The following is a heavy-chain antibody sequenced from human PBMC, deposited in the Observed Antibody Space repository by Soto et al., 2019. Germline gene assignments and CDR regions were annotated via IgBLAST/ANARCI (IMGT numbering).Heavy chain of an antibody. CDR3: TSRDPSIAGLDY. Sequence: GGSLRLSCAASGFTFSGSAMHWVRQASGKGLEWVGRIRSKANSYATAYAASVKGRFTISRDDSKNTAYLQMNSLKTEDTAVYYCTSRDPSIAGLDYWGQGTLVTVSS. V-gene: IGHV3-73*01. CDR2: IRSKANSYAT. CDR1: GFTFSGSA. D-gene: IGHD6-13*01. J-gene: IGHJ4*02.